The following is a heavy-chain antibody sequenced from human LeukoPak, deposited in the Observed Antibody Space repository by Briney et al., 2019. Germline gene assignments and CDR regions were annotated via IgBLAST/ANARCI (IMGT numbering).Heavy chain of an antibody. CDR3: ARAYSGSYYVGYYYYYMDV. Sequence: SETLSLTCTVSGGSISSGSYYRSWIRQPAGKGLEWIGRIYTSGSTNYNPSLKSRVTISVDTSKNQFSLKLSSVTAADTAVYYCARAYSGSYYVGYYYYYMDVWGKGTTVTVSS. CDR1: GGSISSGSYY. J-gene: IGHJ6*03. CDR2: IYTSGST. V-gene: IGHV4-61*02. D-gene: IGHD1-26*01.